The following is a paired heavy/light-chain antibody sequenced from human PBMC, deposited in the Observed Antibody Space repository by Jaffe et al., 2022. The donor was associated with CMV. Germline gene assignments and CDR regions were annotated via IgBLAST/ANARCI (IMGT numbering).Heavy chain of an antibody. Sequence: EVQLVESGGGLIKPGRSRTLSCTVSGFTLGDNAVTWFRQAPGKGLEWVGFIRTKAYGGTTEFADPVRGRFVISRDDSKNIAYLQLNMVKSDDSAMYYCFVGHQWLVRPHWGQGTLVTVSS. CDR2: IRTKAYGGTT. CDR1: GFTLGDNA. D-gene: IGHD6-19*01. CDR3: FVGHQWLVRPH. J-gene: IGHJ1*01. V-gene: IGHV3-49*05.
Light chain of an antibody. CDR1: QDISNF. CDR3: QQYSDLPQS. Sequence: DISMTQSPSSLSASVGDKVTITCQANQDISNFLNWYQQRPGKPPKLLIYETSKLETGVPPRFSGSGSGTHFTFTISSLEPEDTATYFCQQYSDLPQSFGGGTKVQMK. V-gene: IGKV1-33*01. CDR2: ETS. J-gene: IGKJ4*01.